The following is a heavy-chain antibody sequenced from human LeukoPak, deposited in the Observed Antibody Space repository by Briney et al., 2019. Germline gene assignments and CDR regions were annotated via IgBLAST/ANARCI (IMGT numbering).Heavy chain of an antibody. V-gene: IGHV3-49*05. D-gene: IGHD2-21*02. Sequence: KPGGSLRLSCTASGFTFGDYAMSWFRQAPGKGLEWVGFIRSKAYGGTTEYAASVKGRFTISRDDSKSIAYLQMNSLKTEDTAVYYCTRADEVVTAIPDVWGQGTMVAVSS. J-gene: IGHJ6*02. CDR1: GFTFGDYA. CDR3: TRADEVVTAIPDV. CDR2: IRSKAYGGTT.